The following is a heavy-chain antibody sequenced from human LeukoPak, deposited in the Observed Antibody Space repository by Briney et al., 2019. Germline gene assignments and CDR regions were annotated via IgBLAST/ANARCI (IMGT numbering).Heavy chain of an antibody. D-gene: IGHD6-13*01. CDR1: GGTFSSYA. V-gene: IGHV1-69*05. Sequence: ASVKVSCKASGGTFSSYAISWVRQAPGQGLEWMGGIIPIFGTANYAQKLQGRVTMTTDTSTSTAYMELRSLRSDDTAVYYCARDPPFVSSWSSDYWGQGTLVTVSS. CDR2: IIPIFGTA. J-gene: IGHJ4*02. CDR3: ARDPPFVSSWSSDY.